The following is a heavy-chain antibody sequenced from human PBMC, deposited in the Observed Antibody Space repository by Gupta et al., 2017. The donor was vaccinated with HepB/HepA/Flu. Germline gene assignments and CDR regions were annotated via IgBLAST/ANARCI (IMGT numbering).Heavy chain of an antibody. Sequence: QVQLVQSGAEVKKHGASVKVSCKASGYTFTSSDINWVRQVHVQGLEWMGWMNPSSGNTGYAQKFQGRVTITRNTSISTAYMELSSLRSEDTAVYYCARESGLRLGRMYYYYYYMDVWGKGTTVTVSS. CDR1: GYTFTSSD. CDR3: ARESGLRLGRMYYYYYYMDV. CDR2: MNPSSGNT. J-gene: IGHJ6*03. D-gene: IGHD5-12*01. V-gene: IGHV1-8*03.